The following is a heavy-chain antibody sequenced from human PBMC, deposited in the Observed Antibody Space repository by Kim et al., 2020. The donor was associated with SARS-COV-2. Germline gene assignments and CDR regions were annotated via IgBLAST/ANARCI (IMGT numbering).Heavy chain of an antibody. V-gene: IGHV1-8*01. CDR2: MNPNSGNT. CDR3: ARGNYGSGSYYYDY. D-gene: IGHD3-10*01. J-gene: IGHJ4*02. Sequence: ASVKVSCKASGYTFTSYDINWVRQATGQGLEWMGWMNPNSGNTAYAQKFQGRVTMTRNTSISTAYMELSSLRSEDTAVYYCARGNYGSGSYYYDYWGQGTLVTVSS. CDR1: GYTFTSYD.